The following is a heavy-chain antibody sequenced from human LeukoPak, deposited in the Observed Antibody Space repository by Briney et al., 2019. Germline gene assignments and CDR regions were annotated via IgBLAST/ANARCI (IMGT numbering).Heavy chain of an antibody. Sequence: SETLSLTCTVSGGSISGYYWSWIRQPPGEGLEWIGYINSGNTNYNPSLKSRVTISVDTSTNQFSLKLSSVTAADTAVYYCARFGQWFGEDYWGQGTLVTVSS. D-gene: IGHD3-10*01. J-gene: IGHJ4*02. CDR3: ARFGQWFGEDY. CDR2: INSGNT. CDR1: GGSISGYY. V-gene: IGHV4-59*01.